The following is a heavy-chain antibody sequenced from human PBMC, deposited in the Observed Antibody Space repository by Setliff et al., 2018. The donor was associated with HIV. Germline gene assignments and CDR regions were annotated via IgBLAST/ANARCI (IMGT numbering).Heavy chain of an antibody. CDR3: ARGLSFYDPGGFDY. Sequence: SETLSLTCTVSGGSISSGGYYWSWIRQHPGKGLEWIGYIYYSGSTYFNPSLKSRVTISVDTSKNQFSLKLSSVTAADTAVYYCARGLSFYDPGGFDYWGQGTLVTVSS. D-gene: IGHD3-22*01. CDR1: GGSISSGGYY. V-gene: IGHV4-31*03. CDR2: IYYSGST. J-gene: IGHJ4*02.